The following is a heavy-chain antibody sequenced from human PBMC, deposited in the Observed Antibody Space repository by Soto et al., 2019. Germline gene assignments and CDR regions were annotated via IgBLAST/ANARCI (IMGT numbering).Heavy chain of an antibody. CDR1: GFIFSSYD. CDR3: ARTYGTGGLNWFDP. V-gene: IGHV3-48*04. J-gene: IGHJ5*02. CDR2: ISSGSGNI. Sequence: EVQLVESGGGLVQPGGSLRLSCAASGFIFSSYDMNWVRQAPGKGLEWVSYISSGSGNILYADSVKGQFTISRDNAKNTLDRQMNSLRAEDTDVYYCARTYGTGGLNWFDPWGQGTLVTVSS. D-gene: IGHD3-10*01.